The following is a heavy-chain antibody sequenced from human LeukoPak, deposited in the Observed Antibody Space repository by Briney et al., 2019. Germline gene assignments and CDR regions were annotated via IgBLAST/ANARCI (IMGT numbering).Heavy chain of an antibody. CDR1: GASISSYY. CDR3: ARQPQLWLQYYFDY. V-gene: IGHV4-59*01. CDR2: IYYTEST. Sequence: SETLSLTCTVSGASISSYYWSWIRQPPGKGLEWIGYIYYTESTNYNPSLKSRVTISVDTSKNQFSLKLSSVTAADTAVYYCARQPQLWLQYYFDYWGQGTLVTVSS. J-gene: IGHJ4*02. D-gene: IGHD5-18*01.